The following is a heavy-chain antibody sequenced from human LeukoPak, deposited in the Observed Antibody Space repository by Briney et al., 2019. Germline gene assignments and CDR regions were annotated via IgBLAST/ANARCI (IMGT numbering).Heavy chain of an antibody. V-gene: IGHV3-23*01. D-gene: IGHD5-24*01. CDR2: ISGSGGST. J-gene: IGHJ6*03. CDR1: GFTFSSYW. Sequence: GGSLRLSCAASGFTFSSYWMHWVRQGPGKGLEWVSGISGSGGSTYYADSVKGRFTISRDNSKNTLYLQMNSLRAEDTAVYYCARAGPKSRDGYNYHYYYYYMDVWGKGTTVTISS. CDR3: ARAGPKSRDGYNYHYYYYYMDV.